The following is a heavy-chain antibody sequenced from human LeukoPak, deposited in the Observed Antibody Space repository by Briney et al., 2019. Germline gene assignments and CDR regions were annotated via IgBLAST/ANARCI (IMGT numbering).Heavy chain of an antibody. Sequence: SETLSLTCIVSADSISRYYWSWIRQPPGKGLEWIGEINHSGSTNYNPSLKSRVTISVDTSKNQLSLKLSSMTAADTAVYYCARDGGYSCDQAYYFDYWGQGTLVTVSS. CDR1: ADSISRYY. D-gene: IGHD5-18*01. V-gene: IGHV4-34*01. CDR2: INHSGST. J-gene: IGHJ4*02. CDR3: ARDGGYSCDQAYYFDY.